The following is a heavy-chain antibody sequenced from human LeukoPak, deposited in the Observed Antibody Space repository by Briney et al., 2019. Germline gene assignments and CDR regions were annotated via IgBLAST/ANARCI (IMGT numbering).Heavy chain of an antibody. D-gene: IGHD2-15*01. CDR2: ISDTGNT. V-gene: IGHV3-53*01. CDR1: GFTVSSNY. CDR3: AKAPVTTCRGAFCYPFDY. J-gene: IGHJ4*02. Sequence: PGGSLRLSCAASGFTVSSNYMSWVRQAPGKGLEWVSAISDTGNTYHADSEKGRFTISRDSSKNTLFLQMNRLRPEDAAVYYCAKAPVTTCRGAFCYPFDYWGLGTLVTVSS.